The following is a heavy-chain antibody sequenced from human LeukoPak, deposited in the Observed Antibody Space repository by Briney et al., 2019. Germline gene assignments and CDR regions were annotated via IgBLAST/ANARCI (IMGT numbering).Heavy chain of an antibody. Sequence: GGSLTLSCAASGFTFGSYAMSCVRQAPGKGLEWVSVISGRGGTTYYTDSVKGRFALSRDNSKNTLNLQMNSLRADDTAVYYCAKALAQQNFRPAFAYWGQGTLVTVSS. D-gene: IGHD1/OR15-1a*01. CDR2: ISGRGGTT. CDR3: AKALAQQNFRPAFAY. CDR1: GFTFGSYA. V-gene: IGHV3-23*01. J-gene: IGHJ4*02.